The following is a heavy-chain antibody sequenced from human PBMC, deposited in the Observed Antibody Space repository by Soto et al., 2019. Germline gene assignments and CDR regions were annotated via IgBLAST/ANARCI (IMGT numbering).Heavy chain of an antibody. CDR2: VSIGGST. D-gene: IGHD2-15*01. CDR3: AKRRGAGGHFDY. CDR1: GFTFSSYA. J-gene: IGHJ4*02. Sequence: DVQLLESGGGLVQPEGSLRLSCAASGFTFSSYAMGWVRQGPGKGLEWVAVVSIGGSTHYADSVRGRFTISRDNSKNTLSLQMNSLTAEDTALYFCAKRRGAGGHFDYWGQGARVTVSS. V-gene: IGHV3-23*01.